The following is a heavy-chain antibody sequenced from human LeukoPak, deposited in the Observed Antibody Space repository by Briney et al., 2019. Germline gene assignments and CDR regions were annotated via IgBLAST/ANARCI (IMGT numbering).Heavy chain of an antibody. Sequence: SETLSLTCAVSGVSISSSSYYWGWIRQPPGKGLEWIGSIYYTGSTFYNPSLKSRVTISVDTSKNQFSLKLSSVTAADTAVYYCARLHYGGNYGYYYYYMDVWGKGTTVTISS. D-gene: IGHD4-23*01. V-gene: IGHV4-39*01. CDR2: IYYTGST. CDR3: ARLHYGGNYGYYYYYMDV. J-gene: IGHJ6*03. CDR1: GVSISSSSYY.